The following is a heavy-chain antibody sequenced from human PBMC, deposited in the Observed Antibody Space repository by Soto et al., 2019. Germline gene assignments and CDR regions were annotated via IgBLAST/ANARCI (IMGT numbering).Heavy chain of an antibody. V-gene: IGHV4-59*01. CDR3: ATDRLTEPQPGGYYYYAVDV. Sequence: KASETLSLTCTVSGGSISNYYWSWIRQPPGKGLEWIGYIYYTGTTYYNPSLKSRVTISVDTSKNQFSLKLSSVTAADTAVYYCATDRLTEPQPGGYYYYAVDVWGQGTTVTVSS. CDR2: IYYTGTT. D-gene: IGHD5-12*01. CDR1: GGSISNYY. J-gene: IGHJ6*02.